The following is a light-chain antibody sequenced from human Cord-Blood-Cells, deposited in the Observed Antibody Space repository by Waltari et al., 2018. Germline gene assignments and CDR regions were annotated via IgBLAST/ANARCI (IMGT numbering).Light chain of an antibody. CDR2: AAS. CDR1: QCISSY. V-gene: IGKV1-8*01. J-gene: IGKJ1*01. CDR3: QQYYSYPRT. Sequence: AIRMTQSPSSFSASTGDRVTITCRASQCISSYLAWYQQKPGKAPKLLIYAASTLQSGVPSRFSGSGSRTDFTLTISCLQSEDFATYYCQQYYSYPRTFGQGTKVEIK.